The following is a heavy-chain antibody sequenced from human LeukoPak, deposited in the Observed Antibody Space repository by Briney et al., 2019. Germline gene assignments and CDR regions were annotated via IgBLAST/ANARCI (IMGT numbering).Heavy chain of an antibody. CDR3: ARDCMTYYYDSSGLNWFGP. V-gene: IGHV4-38-2*02. Sequence: SETLSLTCAVSGYSISSGYYWGWIRQPPGKGLEWIGSIYHSGSTYYNPSLKSRVTISVDTSKNQFSLKLSSVTAADTAVYYCARDCMTYYYDSSGLNWFGPWGQGTLVTVSS. J-gene: IGHJ5*02. D-gene: IGHD3-22*01. CDR1: GYSISSGYY. CDR2: IYHSGST.